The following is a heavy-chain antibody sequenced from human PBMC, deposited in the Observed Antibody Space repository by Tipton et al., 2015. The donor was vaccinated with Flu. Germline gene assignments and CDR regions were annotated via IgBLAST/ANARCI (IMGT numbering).Heavy chain of an antibody. Sequence: GLVKPSETLSLTCAVYGGSFSAYYWSWIRQPPGKGLEWVGEINHSGTTNYNPSLTSRVTVSADTSKKQFSLKLTSVTAADTAVYYCARVSCSGGKCPLVYWGQGTLVTVSS. J-gene: IGHJ4*02. CDR3: ARVSCSGGKCPLVY. CDR1: GGSFSAYY. CDR2: INHSGTT. D-gene: IGHD2-15*01. V-gene: IGHV4-34*01.